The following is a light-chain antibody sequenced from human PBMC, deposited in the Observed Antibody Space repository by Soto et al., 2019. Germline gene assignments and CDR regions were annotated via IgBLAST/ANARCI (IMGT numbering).Light chain of an antibody. Sequence: QSVLTQPPSVSGAPGQRVTISCTGSSSXIGAGYDVHWYQQLPGTAPKLLIYGNSNRPSGVPDRFSGSKSGTSASLAITGXQAXXXAXXYCQSYDSSLSGYVFGTGTKVTVL. V-gene: IGLV1-40*01. CDR3: QSYDSSLSGYV. CDR2: GNS. J-gene: IGLJ1*01. CDR1: SSXIGAGYD.